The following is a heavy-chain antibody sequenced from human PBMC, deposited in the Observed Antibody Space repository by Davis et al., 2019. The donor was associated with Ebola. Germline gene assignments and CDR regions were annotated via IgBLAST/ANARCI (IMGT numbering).Heavy chain of an antibody. CDR2: TYYSRSKWFI. D-gene: IGHD6-19*01. V-gene: IGHV6-1*01. Sequence: PSETLSLTCAISGDSVSGNNGAWNWIRQSPSRGLEWLGRTYYSRSKWFIDYEESVKSRIIINPDTSKNQFSLLLKSVTPEDTAIYYCARGWFRSGMDVWGQGTTITVSS. J-gene: IGHJ6*02. CDR3: ARGWFRSGMDV. CDR1: GDSVSGNNGA.